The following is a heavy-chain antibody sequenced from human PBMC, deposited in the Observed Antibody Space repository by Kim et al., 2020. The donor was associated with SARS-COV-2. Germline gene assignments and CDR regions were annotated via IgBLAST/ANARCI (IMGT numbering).Heavy chain of an antibody. CDR3: TRTFGNQIFDI. CDR2: IRSKANTYAT. D-gene: IGHD3-10*01. CDR1: GFTFSGYA. Sequence: GGSLRLSCAASGFTFSGYAMHWVRQASGKGLEWVGRIRSKANTYATTYVASVKGRFTISRDDSKNTAYLQMNSLKTEDTAVYYCTRTFGNQIFDIGGQGT. V-gene: IGHV3-73*01. J-gene: IGHJ3*02.